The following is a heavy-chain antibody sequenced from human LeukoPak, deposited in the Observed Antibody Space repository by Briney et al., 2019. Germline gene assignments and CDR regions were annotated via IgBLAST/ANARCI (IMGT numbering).Heavy chain of an antibody. V-gene: IGHV4-38-2*02. J-gene: IGHJ4*02. Sequence: SETLSLTCTVSGYSIRNGYNWGWIRLSPGKGLEWLGSIYQSGSTYDNPSLKSRVTLSIDPSKNQFSLNLSSVTAADTAVYYCARPPRIAVAGYFDYWGQGTLVTVSS. CDR1: GYSIRNGYN. D-gene: IGHD6-19*01. CDR2: IYQSGST. CDR3: ARPPRIAVAGYFDY.